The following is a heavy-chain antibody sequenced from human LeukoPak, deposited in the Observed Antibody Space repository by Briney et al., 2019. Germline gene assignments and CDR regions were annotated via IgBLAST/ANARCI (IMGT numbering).Heavy chain of an antibody. CDR1: GDGFTRHT. Sequence: GSLRLSCAGSGDGFTRHTMNWVRRAPGKGLGWISYIWSAGEYIYYADSVKGRFTISRDNARTLVYVQMNSLRVEDTAIYYWAREYDSRARFDSWGQGTLVTVSS. J-gene: IGHJ4*02. CDR2: IWSAGEYI. D-gene: IGHD6-13*01. CDR3: AREYDSRARFDS. V-gene: IGHV3-21*05.